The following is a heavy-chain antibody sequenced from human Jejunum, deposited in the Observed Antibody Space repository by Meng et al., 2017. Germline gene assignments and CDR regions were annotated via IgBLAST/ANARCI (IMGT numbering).Heavy chain of an antibody. D-gene: IGHD1-14*01. CDR1: GVSTTDPIC. Sequence: QVQLQQGGQGRVHASGTLALCKSVSGVSTTDPICWAWHRPAPGKGFEWMGGVWPGGATYYNPSLSSRITISIDTSNNQFSLEVAFLTAADTAVYYCARAIRERYFDSWGQGTLVTVSS. CDR2: VWPGGAT. J-gene: IGHJ4*02. CDR3: ARAIRERYFDS. V-gene: IGHV4-4*02.